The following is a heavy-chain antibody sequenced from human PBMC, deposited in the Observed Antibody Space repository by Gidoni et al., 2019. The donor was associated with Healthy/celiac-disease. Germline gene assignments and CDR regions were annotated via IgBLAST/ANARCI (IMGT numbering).Heavy chain of an antibody. CDR2: ISGSGGST. CDR1: GFPFSSYA. V-gene: IGHV3-23*01. J-gene: IGHJ6*02. D-gene: IGHD3-10*01. Sequence: EVQLLESGGGLVQPGGSLRLSCAASGFPFSSYAMSWVRQAPGKGLEWVSAISGSGGSTYYADSVKGRFTISRDNSKNTLYLQMNSLRAEDTAVYYCAKVGGFGELVYYYYYGMDVWGQGTTVTVSS. CDR3: AKVGGFGELVYYYYYGMDV.